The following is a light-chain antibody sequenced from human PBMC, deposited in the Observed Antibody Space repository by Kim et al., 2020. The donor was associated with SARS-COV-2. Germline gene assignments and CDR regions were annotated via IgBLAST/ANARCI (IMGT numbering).Light chain of an antibody. Sequence: VALGQTVRITCQGDSSRNYYATGYQQKPGQAPIVVIYGKNNRPSGIPDRFSGSSSGDTASLTITGTQAGDEADYYCNSRGSNDNVLFGGGTKLTVL. CDR1: SSRNYY. V-gene: IGLV3-19*01. J-gene: IGLJ2*01. CDR3: NSRGSNDNVL. CDR2: GKN.